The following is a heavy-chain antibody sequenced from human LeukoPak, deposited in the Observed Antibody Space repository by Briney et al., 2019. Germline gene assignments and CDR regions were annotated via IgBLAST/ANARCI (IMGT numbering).Heavy chain of an antibody. CDR2: IYNDDST. D-gene: IGHD2/OR15-2a*01. CDR1: GLTVSSSY. Sequence: GGSLRLSCAASGLTVSSSYMSWVRQAPGKGLEWVSIIYNDDSTYYADSTKGRFTISRDNSKNTLYLQVNSLRAEDTAMYYCARNILFAFDIWGQGTMVTVSS. CDR3: ARNILFAFDI. V-gene: IGHV3-53*01. J-gene: IGHJ3*02.